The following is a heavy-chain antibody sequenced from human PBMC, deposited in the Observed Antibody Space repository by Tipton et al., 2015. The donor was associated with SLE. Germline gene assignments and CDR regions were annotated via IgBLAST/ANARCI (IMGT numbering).Heavy chain of an antibody. J-gene: IGHJ3*02. Sequence: TLSLTCTVSGGSITSYYWSWIRQPPGKGLEWIGNVYYSGSTYYSPSLQSRVAISLDMSKNQFSLTVNSVTTADTAVYFCARETPNMVSTTDAFEIWGQGTTVIVSS. CDR2: VYYSGST. V-gene: IGHV4-59*01. D-gene: IGHD5/OR15-5a*01. CDR3: ARETPNMVSTTDAFEI. CDR1: GGSITSYY.